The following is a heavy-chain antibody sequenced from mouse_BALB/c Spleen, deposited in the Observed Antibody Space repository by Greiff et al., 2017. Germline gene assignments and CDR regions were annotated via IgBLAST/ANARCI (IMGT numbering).Heavy chain of an antibody. CDR2: INPSTGYT. J-gene: IGHJ3*01. D-gene: IGHD2-2*01. CDR1: GYTFTSYW. CDR3: ARRVYGYDGWFAY. V-gene: IGHV1-7*01. Sequence: QVQLQQSGAELAKPGASVKMSCKASGYTFTSYWMHWVKQRPGQGLEWIGYINPSTGYTEYNQKFKDKATLTADKSSSTAYMQLSSLTSEDSAVYYCARRVYGYDGWFAYWGQGTLVTVSA.